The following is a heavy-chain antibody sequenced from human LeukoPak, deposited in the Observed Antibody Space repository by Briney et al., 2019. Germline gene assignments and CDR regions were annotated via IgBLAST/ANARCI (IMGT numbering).Heavy chain of an antibody. CDR3: ATKPTYYYDSSSYSKYDY. CDR2: ISGSGLST. J-gene: IGHJ4*02. D-gene: IGHD3-22*01. V-gene: IGHV3-23*01. Sequence: GGSLRLSSAASGFTFSSYAMGWVRQAPGKGLEWVSAISGSGLSTYYADSVKGRFTISRDNSRNTLYLQMNSLRAEDTAVYYCATKPTYYYDSSSYSKYDYWGQGTLVTVSS. CDR1: GFTFSSYA.